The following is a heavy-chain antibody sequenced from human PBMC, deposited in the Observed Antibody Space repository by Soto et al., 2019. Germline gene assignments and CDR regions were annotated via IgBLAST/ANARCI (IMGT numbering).Heavy chain of an antibody. V-gene: IGHV5-10-1*01. J-gene: IGHJ6*02. Sequence: GESLKISCKGSGYSFTSYWISWVRQMPGKGLEWMGRIDPSDSYTNYSPSFQGHVTISADKSISTAYLQWSSLKASDTAMYYCARHRRSRYFISTGCYESLERNYYGMDVWGQGTTVTVSS. CDR3: ARHRRSRYFISTGCYESLERNYYGMDV. CDR1: GYSFTSYW. CDR2: IDPSDSYT. D-gene: IGHD2-2*01.